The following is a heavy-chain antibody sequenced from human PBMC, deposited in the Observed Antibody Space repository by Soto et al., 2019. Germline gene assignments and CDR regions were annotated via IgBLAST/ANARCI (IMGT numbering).Heavy chain of an antibody. J-gene: IGHJ6*02. CDR1: GYIFVNYG. CDR3: AMVDNYVTPTPQDV. V-gene: IGHV1-18*01. D-gene: IGHD3-16*01. Sequence: QVQLVQSGDEVRKPGSSVKVSCKASGYIFVNYGIAWVRQAPGQGLEWMGWISPYSGNTHYASKVQGRLTMTTDTATRAAYMDPWSPISDDTAVYYCAMVDNYVTPTPQDVWGQGTTVTVSS. CDR2: ISPYSGNT.